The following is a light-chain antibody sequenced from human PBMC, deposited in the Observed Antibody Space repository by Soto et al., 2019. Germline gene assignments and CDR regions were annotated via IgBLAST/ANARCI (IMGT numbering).Light chain of an antibody. CDR3: QQYGSSLLP. CDR1: QSVSSSY. CDR2: GAS. J-gene: IGKJ4*01. V-gene: IGKV3-20*01. Sequence: EIVLTQSPGTLSLSPGERATLSCRASQSVSSSYLAWYQQKPGQAPRLLIYGASSRATCIPDRFSGSGSGTDFTLTISRLEPEDFAVYYCQQYGSSLLPFGGGTKLEIK.